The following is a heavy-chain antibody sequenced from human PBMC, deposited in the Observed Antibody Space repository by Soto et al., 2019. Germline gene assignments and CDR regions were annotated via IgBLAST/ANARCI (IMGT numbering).Heavy chain of an antibody. D-gene: IGHD3-3*01. Sequence: SVKVSCKASGGTFSSYAISWVRQAPGQGLEWMGGIIPIFGTANYAQKFQGRVTITADESTSTAYMELSSLGSEDTAVYYCARERILRFLNYYGMDVWGQGTTVTVSS. CDR1: GGTFSSYA. J-gene: IGHJ6*02. CDR3: ARERILRFLNYYGMDV. CDR2: IIPIFGTA. V-gene: IGHV1-69*13.